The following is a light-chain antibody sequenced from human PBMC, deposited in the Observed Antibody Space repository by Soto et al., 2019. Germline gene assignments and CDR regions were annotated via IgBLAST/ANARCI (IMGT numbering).Light chain of an antibody. CDR2: GAS. J-gene: IGKJ5*01. CDR1: QSVSSSY. CDR3: QQYGSSPIT. V-gene: IGKV3-20*01. Sequence: EIVLTDSPCTLSLSPLERATLSFMSSQSVSSSYLAWYQQKPGQAPRLLIYGASSRATGIPDRFSGSGSGTDFTLTISRLEPEDFAVYYCQQYGSSPITFGQGTRLEIK.